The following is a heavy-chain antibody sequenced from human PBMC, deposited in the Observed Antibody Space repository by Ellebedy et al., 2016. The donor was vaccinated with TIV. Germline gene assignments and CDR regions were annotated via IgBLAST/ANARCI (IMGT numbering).Heavy chain of an antibody. CDR1: GLTVSNTY. V-gene: IGHV3-66*01. J-gene: IGHJ6*02. CDR2: IDXXVST. Sequence: PGGSLRLSCVASGLTVSNTYMNWVRQAPGKGLEWVSVIDXXVSTYYADSVKGRFTIPRDNSKNTVYLQMTTLGAEDTALYYCARENYDTLTGPSSGMDVWGQGTTVTVSS. D-gene: IGHD3-9*01. CDR3: ARENYDTLTGPSSGMDV.